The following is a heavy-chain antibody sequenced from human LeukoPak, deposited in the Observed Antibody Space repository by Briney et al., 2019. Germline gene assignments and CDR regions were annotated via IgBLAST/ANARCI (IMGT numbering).Heavy chain of an antibody. CDR1: GFTFSNRA. CDR2: ISYDGSNK. D-gene: IGHD1-26*01. V-gene: IGHV3-30-3*01. J-gene: IGHJ4*02. Sequence: GGSLRLSCAASGFTFSNRAMHWVRQAPGKGLEWVAVISYDGSNKKYADSVKGRFTISRDNAKNTVYLQMNSLRTEDTAVYYCARVASSGIVGTTKGFDYWGQGTLVTVSS. CDR3: ARVASSGIVGTTKGFDY.